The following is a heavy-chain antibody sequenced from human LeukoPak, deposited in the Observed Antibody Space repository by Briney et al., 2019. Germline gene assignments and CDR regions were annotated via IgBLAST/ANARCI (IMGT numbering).Heavy chain of an antibody. J-gene: IGHJ4*02. Sequence: PGGSLRLSCAASGFTFSSYAMSWVRQAPGKGLEWASAISGSGGSTYYADSVKGRFTISRDNSKNTLYLQMNSLRAEDTAVYYCAKDPTKSIAGDYWGQGTLVTVSS. CDR3: AKDPTKSIAGDY. CDR1: GFTFSSYA. D-gene: IGHD6-6*01. V-gene: IGHV3-23*01. CDR2: ISGSGGST.